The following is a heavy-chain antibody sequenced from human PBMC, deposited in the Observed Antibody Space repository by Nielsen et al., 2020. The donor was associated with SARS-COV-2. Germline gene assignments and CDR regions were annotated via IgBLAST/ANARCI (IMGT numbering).Heavy chain of an antibody. V-gene: IGHV4-59*11. D-gene: IGHD2-21*02. CDR1: GGSISSHY. CDR2: IYSSGTT. J-gene: IGHJ4*02. Sequence: SETLSLTCSVSGGSISSHYWTWIRQPPGKGLEWIGYIYSSGTTSYNPSLKSRVTISVDTSKNQFSLKLNSVTAADTAVYYCARYICGGDCPFDYWGQGTLVTVSS. CDR3: ARYICGGDCPFDY.